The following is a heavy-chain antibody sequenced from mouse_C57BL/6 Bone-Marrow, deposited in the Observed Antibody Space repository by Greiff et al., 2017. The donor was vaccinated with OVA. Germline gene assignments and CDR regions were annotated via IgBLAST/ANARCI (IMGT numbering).Heavy chain of an antibody. CDR2: INPYNGGT. J-gene: IGHJ4*01. V-gene: IGHV1-19*01. Sequence: EVQLQESGPVLVKPGASVKMSCKASGYTFTDYYMNWVKQSHGKSLEWIGVINPYNGGTSYNQKFKGKATLTVDKSSSTAYMELNSLTSEDSAVYYCASGYGSSYYAMDYWGQGTSVTVSS. CDR1: GYTFTDYY. CDR3: ASGYGSSYYAMDY. D-gene: IGHD1-1*01.